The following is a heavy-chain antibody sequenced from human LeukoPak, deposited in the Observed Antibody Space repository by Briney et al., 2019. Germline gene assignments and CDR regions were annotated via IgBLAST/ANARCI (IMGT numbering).Heavy chain of an antibody. CDR2: ISGSGGST. CDR3: AKADSRDYGGNWAGYYYYYYMDV. Sequence: GGSLRLSCAASGFTFSSYAMSWVRQAPGKGLEGVSAISGSGGSTYYADSVKGRFTISRDNSKNTLYLQMNSLRAEDTAVYYCAKADSRDYGGNWAGYYYYYYMDVWGKGTTVTVSS. CDR1: GFTFSSYA. V-gene: IGHV3-23*01. J-gene: IGHJ6*03. D-gene: IGHD4-23*01.